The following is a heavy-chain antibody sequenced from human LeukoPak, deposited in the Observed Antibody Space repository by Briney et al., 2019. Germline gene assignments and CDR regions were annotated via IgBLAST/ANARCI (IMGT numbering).Heavy chain of an antibody. CDR1: GYSISSAYY. CDR2: ISHSGST. CDR3: ARLLQYYYDTSGCYGFDY. Sequence: SETLSLTCAVSGYSISSAYYCGWIRHPPGRGLEWIGTISHSGSTYYNPSLKSRVTISVDTSKNQFSLKLSSVTAADTAVYYCARLLQYYYDTSGCYGFDYWGQGTLVTVSS. J-gene: IGHJ4*02. V-gene: IGHV4-38-2*01. D-gene: IGHD3-22*01.